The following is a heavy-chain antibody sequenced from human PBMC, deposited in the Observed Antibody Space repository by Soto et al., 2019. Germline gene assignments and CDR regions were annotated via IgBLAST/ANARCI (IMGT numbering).Heavy chain of an antibody. V-gene: IGHV4-34*01. CDR2: INHSGST. CDR3: ATTSSSPYYYYYYGMDV. Sequence: SETLSLTCAVYGGSFSGYYWSWIRQPPGKGLEWIGEINHSGSTNYNPSLKSRVTISVDTSKNQFSLKLSSVTAADTAVYYCATTSSSPYYYYYYGMDVWGQGTTVTVS. CDR1: GGSFSGYY. D-gene: IGHD6-6*01. J-gene: IGHJ6*02.